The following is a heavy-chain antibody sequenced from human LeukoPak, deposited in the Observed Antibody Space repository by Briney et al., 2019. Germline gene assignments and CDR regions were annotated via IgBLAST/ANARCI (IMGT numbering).Heavy chain of an antibody. CDR3: AREGIDGYNYFDY. CDR1: GFTFSSYG. J-gene: IGHJ4*02. V-gene: IGHV3-48*02. Sequence: GRSLRLSCAASGFTFSSYGMHWVRQAPGKGLEWISYISTSSSTIYYADSMKGRFTISRDNAKNSLYLQMNSLRDEDTAVYYCAREGIDGYNYFDYWGQGTLVTVSS. CDR2: ISTSSSTI. D-gene: IGHD5-24*01.